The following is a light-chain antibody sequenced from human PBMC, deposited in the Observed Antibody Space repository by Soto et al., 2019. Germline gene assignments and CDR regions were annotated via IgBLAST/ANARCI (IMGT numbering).Light chain of an antibody. CDR3: AAWDDSLNGWV. V-gene: IGLV2-14*02. Sequence: QSVLTQPASVSGSLGQSITISCTGTSRDIGGYNLVSWYQQHPGKAPKLIIYEGGKRPSGISDRFSGSKSGTSASLAISGLQSEDEADYYCAAWDDSLNGWVFGGGTKLTVL. J-gene: IGLJ3*02. CDR1: SRDIGGYNL. CDR2: EGG.